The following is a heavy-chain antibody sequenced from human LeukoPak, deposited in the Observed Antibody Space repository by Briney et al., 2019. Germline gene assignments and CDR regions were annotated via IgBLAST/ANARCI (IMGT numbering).Heavy chain of an antibody. CDR3: AKDTYFAFRGMDV. CDR1: GFTFDDYA. D-gene: IGHD3-9*01. CDR2: ISWNSGSI. Sequence: PGGSLRLSCAASGFTFDDYAMHWVRQAPGKGLEWVSGISWNSGSIGYADSVKGRFTISRDNAKNSLYLQMNSLRAEDTALYYCAKDTYFAFRGMDVWGQGTTVTVSS. J-gene: IGHJ6*02. V-gene: IGHV3-9*01.